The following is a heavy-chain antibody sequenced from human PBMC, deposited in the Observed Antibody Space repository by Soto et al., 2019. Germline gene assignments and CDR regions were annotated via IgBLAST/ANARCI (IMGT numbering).Heavy chain of an antibody. J-gene: IGHJ6*02. V-gene: IGHV1-69*01. CDR1: LGTFSSYA. Sequence: QVQLVQSGAEVKKPGSSVNVSCKASLGTFSSYAISWVLQAPGQGLEWMGGIIPIIGKPNYAQKFQGRVTITADESTSTAYIELSSLRSEDTAVYYCASAPRGGIRYYYYYGIDVWGQGTPVTVSS. D-gene: IGHD1-20*01. CDR2: IIPIIGKP. CDR3: ASAPRGGIRYYYYYGIDV.